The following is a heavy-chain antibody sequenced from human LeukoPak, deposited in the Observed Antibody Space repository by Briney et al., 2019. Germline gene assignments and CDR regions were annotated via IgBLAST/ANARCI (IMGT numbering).Heavy chain of an antibody. CDR1: GGSISSSSYY. CDR3: AREGSSFDY. CDR2: IYTSGST. J-gene: IGHJ4*02. V-gene: IGHV4-61*02. Sequence: SETLSLTCTVSGGSISSSSYYWSWIRQPAGKGLEWIGRIYTSGSTNYNPSLKSRVTMSVDTSKNQFSLKLSSVTAADTAVYYCAREGSSFDYWGEGTLVTVSS.